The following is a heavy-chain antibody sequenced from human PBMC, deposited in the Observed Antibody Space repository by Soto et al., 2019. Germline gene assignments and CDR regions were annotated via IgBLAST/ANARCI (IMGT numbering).Heavy chain of an antibody. CDR3: ARDDVSGAFDY. Sequence: QVQLVQSGAEVQNPGASVKVSCKASGYTFNTYGINWVRQAPGQGLEWMGWISPYNDNTHYAQKSQGRVIMTTDTSTSTAFMELKSLRSDDTAIYYCARDDVSGAFDYWGQGTLVTVSS. V-gene: IGHV1-18*01. D-gene: IGHD2-15*01. CDR2: ISPYNDNT. CDR1: GYTFNTYG. J-gene: IGHJ4*02.